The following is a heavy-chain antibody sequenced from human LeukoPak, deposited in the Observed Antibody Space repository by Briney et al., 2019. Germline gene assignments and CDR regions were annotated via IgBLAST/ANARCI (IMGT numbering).Heavy chain of an antibody. V-gene: IGHV3-7*01. Sequence: GGSLRLPCAASGLTFSSYWGNWVRQAPGKGLEWVANIEQDGSEKNYVDSVKGRFTISRENAENSLYLQMNSLRVEDTAVYYCVGGIGWLPDYWGQGTLVTVSS. J-gene: IGHJ4*02. CDR2: IEQDGSEK. CDR3: VGGIGWLPDY. CDR1: GLTFSSYW. D-gene: IGHD6-19*01.